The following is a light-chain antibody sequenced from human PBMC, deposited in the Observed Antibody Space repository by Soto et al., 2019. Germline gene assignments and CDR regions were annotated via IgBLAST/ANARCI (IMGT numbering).Light chain of an antibody. J-gene: IGLJ2*01. CDR1: SGHSSNA. CDR2: INSDGSH. Sequence: QLVLTQSPSASASLGASVKLTCTLSSGHSSNAIAWHQQQPEKGPRYLMKINSDGSHIKGDGIPDRFSGSSSGAERYLTISSRQSEDEADYYCQAWVTGIGVFGGGTKVTVL. CDR3: QAWVTGIGV. V-gene: IGLV4-69*01.